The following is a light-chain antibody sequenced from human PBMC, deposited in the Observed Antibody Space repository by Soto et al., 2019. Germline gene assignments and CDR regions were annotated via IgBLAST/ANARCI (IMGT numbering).Light chain of an antibody. CDR3: QQYGSSPWT. CDR1: QSVSSSN. J-gene: IGKJ1*01. CDR2: DAS. V-gene: IGKV3D-20*01. Sequence: EIVLTQSPATLSLSPGERATLSCGASQSVSSSNLAWYQQKPGLAPRLLIYDASSRATGIPDRFSGSGSGTDFTLTISRLEPEDFAVYYCQQYGSSPWTFGQGTKVDIK.